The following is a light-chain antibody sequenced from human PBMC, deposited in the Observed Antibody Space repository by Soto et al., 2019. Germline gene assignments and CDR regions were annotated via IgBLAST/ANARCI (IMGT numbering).Light chain of an antibody. CDR1: SSNIGTYT. CDR3: AAWDDSRNAVV. Sequence: QSVLTQPPSASGTPGQRVTISCSGSSSNIGTYTVNWYQQLPGTAPKLLIYSNNQRPSGVPDRFSGSKSGTSASLAISGLQSEDEADYYCAAWDDSRNAVVFGGGTKLTVL. V-gene: IGLV1-44*01. J-gene: IGLJ2*01. CDR2: SNN.